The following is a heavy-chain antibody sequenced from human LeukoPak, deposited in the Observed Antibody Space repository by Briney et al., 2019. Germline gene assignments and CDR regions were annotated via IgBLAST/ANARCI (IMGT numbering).Heavy chain of an antibody. Sequence: ASVKVSCKASGYTFTSYGIRWVRQAPGQGLEWMGWISAYNGNTNYAQKLQGRVTMTTDTSTSTAYMELRSLRSDDTAVYYCARDPFNYVSSGYYSYWGQGTLVTVSS. V-gene: IGHV1-18*01. CDR2: ISAYNGNT. J-gene: IGHJ4*02. CDR3: ARDPFNYVSSGYYSY. D-gene: IGHD3-22*01. CDR1: GYTFTSYG.